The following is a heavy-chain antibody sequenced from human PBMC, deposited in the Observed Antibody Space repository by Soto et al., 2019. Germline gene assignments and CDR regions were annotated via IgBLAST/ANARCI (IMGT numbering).Heavy chain of an antibody. CDR2: IYYSGST. V-gene: IGHV4-30-4*01. Sequence: SETLSLTCTVSGGSISSADYYWSWIRKPPGKGLEWIGYIYYSGSTYYNPSLKSRVTISVDTSKNQFSLKLSSVTAADTAVYYCARQGGGYYDFWSAPPVAYGMDVWGQGTTVT. CDR1: GGSISSADYY. J-gene: IGHJ6*02. D-gene: IGHD3-3*01. CDR3: ARQGGGYYDFWSAPPVAYGMDV.